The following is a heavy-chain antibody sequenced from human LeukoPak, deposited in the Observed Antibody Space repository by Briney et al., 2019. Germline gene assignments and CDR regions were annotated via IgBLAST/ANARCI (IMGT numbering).Heavy chain of an antibody. CDR3: ARAPAVASFDY. J-gene: IGHJ4*02. D-gene: IGHD6-13*01. V-gene: IGHV3-66*01. CDR2: IYSGGST. Sequence: GGSLRLSCAASGITFSSYWMHWVRQAPGKGLVWVSVIYSGGSTYYADSVKGRFTISRDNSKNTPYLQMNSLGAEDTAVYYCARAPAVASFDYWGQGTLATVSS. CDR1: GITFSSYW.